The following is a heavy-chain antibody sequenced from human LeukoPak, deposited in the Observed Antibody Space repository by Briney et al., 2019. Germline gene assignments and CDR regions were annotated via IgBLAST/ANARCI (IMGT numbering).Heavy chain of an antibody. CDR3: AKVRSPLFRGGSYCFDY. CDR1: GFTFSSYG. J-gene: IGHJ4*02. D-gene: IGHD1-26*01. Sequence: GGSLRLSCAASGFTFSSYGMHWVRQAPGKGLEWVAVIWYDGNNKYYADSVKGRFTISRDNSKNMLSLQMNSLRAADTAVYYCAKVRSPLFRGGSYCFDYWGQGALVTVSS. V-gene: IGHV3-33*06. CDR2: IWYDGNNK.